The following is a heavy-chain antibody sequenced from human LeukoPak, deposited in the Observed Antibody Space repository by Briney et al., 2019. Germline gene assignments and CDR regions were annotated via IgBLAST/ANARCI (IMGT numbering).Heavy chain of an antibody. Sequence: SGPTLANPTQTLTLTCTFSGFSRRTSGMCVSWIGQPPGKALERLARIDWDDDKYYSTSLKTRLTISKDTSKNQVVLTMHNMDPVDTATYYCARIRCGAVAGMADYWGQGTLVTVSS. CDR1: GFSRRTSGMC. CDR3: ARIRCGAVAGMADY. V-gene: IGHV2-70*11. J-gene: IGHJ4*02. D-gene: IGHD6-19*01. CDR2: IDWDDDK.